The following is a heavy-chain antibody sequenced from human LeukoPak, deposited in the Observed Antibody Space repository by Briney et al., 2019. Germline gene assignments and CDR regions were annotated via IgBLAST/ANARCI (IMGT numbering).Heavy chain of an antibody. J-gene: IGHJ6*03. CDR2: ISASGSFV. D-gene: IGHD5-24*01. V-gene: IGHV3-21*01. CDR3: ARDLGDPYNYYYYFYMDV. Sequence: GGSLRLSCAASGFTFSSYTLNWVRQAPGKELEWVSSISASGSFVYYADSVKGRFTISRDNAKNSLYLQMNSLRAEDTAMYFCARDLGDPYNYYYYFYMDVWGKGTTVTVSS. CDR1: GFTFSSYT.